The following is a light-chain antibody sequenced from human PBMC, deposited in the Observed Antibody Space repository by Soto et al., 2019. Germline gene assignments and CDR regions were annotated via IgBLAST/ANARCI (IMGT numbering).Light chain of an antibody. V-gene: IGLV6-57*04. CDR2: EDN. CDR3: QSYDSSNLHVV. Sequence: NLMLTQPHSVSESPGKTVTISCTRSSCSIASNYVQWYQQRPGSAPTTVIYEDNQRPSGVPDRFSGSIDSSSNSASLTISGLKTEDEADYYCQSYDSSNLHVVFGGGTKLTVL. CDR1: SCSIASNY. J-gene: IGLJ2*01.